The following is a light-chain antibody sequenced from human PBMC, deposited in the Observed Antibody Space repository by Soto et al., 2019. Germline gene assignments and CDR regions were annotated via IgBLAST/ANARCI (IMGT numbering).Light chain of an antibody. V-gene: IGKV3-15*01. CDR2: EAS. CDR3: QQYDSYPWT. Sequence: VVMTQSPATLSVSPGERVVLSCRASQSLGTSLAWYHHKPGQAPRLLLYEASIRATGIPARFSGDGSGTEFTLTISSLQPDDFATYYCQQYDSYPWTFGQGTKVDIK. J-gene: IGKJ1*01. CDR1: QSLGTS.